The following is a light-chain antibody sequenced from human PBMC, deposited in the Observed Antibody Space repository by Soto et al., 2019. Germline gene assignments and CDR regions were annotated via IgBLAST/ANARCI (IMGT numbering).Light chain of an antibody. CDR2: DAS. CDR3: QQRSNWPPT. V-gene: IGKV3-11*01. CDR1: QSVISY. J-gene: IGKJ3*01. Sequence: EIVLTQSPATLSLSPGERSTLSCSASQSVISYLAWYQQKPGQAPRLLIYDASNRATGIPARFSGSGSGTDFTLTISSQEPEDFAVYYCQQRSNWPPTFGPGTKVDI.